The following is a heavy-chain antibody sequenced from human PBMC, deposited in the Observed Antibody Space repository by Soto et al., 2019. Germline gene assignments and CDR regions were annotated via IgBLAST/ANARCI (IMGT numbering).Heavy chain of an antibody. D-gene: IGHD2-15*01. J-gene: IGHJ6*02. Sequence: GASVQVSCKASGGTLSRYAISLVRQAPGHGLEWVGGILPIFGTANSAQKFQGRVPITADESTSAAYKELSSLRSEDTAVYYWARGGDILGCSGGSCYGGYYYGMDVWRQRTTVTV. CDR2: ILPIFGTA. CDR1: GGTLSRYA. CDR3: ARGGDILGCSGGSCYGGYYYGMDV. V-gene: IGHV1-69*13.